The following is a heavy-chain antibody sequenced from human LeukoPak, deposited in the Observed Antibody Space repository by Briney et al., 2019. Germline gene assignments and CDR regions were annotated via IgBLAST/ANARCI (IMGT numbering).Heavy chain of an antibody. CDR2: ISAYNGNT. CDR3: ARHYYGSGSYSPIRNNWFDP. Sequence: ASVKVSCKASGYTFTSYGISWARQAPGQGLEWMGWISAYNGNTNYAQKLQGRVTMTTDTSTSTAYMELRSLRSDDTAVYYCARHYYGSGSYSPIRNNWFDPWGQGTLVTVSS. CDR1: GYTFTSYG. J-gene: IGHJ5*02. V-gene: IGHV1-18*04. D-gene: IGHD3-10*01.